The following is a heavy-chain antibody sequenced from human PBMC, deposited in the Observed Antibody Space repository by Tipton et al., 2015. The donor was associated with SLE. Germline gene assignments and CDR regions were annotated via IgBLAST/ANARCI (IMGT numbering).Heavy chain of an antibody. CDR1: GFAFSTQW. J-gene: IGHJ5*02. V-gene: IGHV3-7*01. CDR2: INQDGSDK. CDR3: AKAEA. Sequence: SLRLSCEASGFAFSTQWMSWVRQAPGKGLGWVANINQDGSDKNYVDSVKGRFTISRDNAKNSLHLQMNSLRVEDTAVYYCAKAEAWGQGTVVTVSS.